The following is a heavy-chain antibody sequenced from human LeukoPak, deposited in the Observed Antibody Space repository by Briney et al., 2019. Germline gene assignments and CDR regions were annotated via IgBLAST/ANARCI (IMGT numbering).Heavy chain of an antibody. CDR3: ARDSLGYCSSTSCSYGVY. D-gene: IGHD2-2*01. CDR1: GYTFTSYG. J-gene: IGHJ4*02. CDR2: ISAYNGNT. Sequence: ASVKVSCKASGYTFTSYGISWVRQAPGQGLKWMGWISAYNGNTNYAQKLQGRVTMTTDTSTSTAYMELRSLRSDDTAAYYCARDSLGYCSSTSCSYGVYWGQGTLVTVSS. V-gene: IGHV1-18*01.